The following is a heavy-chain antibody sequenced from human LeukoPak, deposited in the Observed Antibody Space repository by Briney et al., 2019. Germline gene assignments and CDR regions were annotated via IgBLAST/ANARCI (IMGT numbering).Heavy chain of an antibody. CDR3: AKDPMVRVVVLMNY. D-gene: IGHD3-22*01. CDR2: ISSSGSTI. Sequence: GGSLRLSCAASGFTFSSYEMNWVRQAPGKGLEWVSYISSSGSTIYYADSVKGRFTISRDNAENSLYLQMNRLRAEDTAVYYCAKDPMVRVVVLMNYWGQGTLVTVSS. CDR1: GFTFSSYE. V-gene: IGHV3-48*03. J-gene: IGHJ4*02.